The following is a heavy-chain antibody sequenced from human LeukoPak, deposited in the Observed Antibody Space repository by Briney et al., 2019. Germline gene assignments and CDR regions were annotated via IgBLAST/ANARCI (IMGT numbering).Heavy chain of an antibody. Sequence: ASVKVSCKASGYTFTRYGITWVRQAPGQGLEWMGWISAYNGNTNYAQKVQGRVTMTTDTSTSTAYMVLRSLRSDDTAVYYCARSQYDYIWGNYRNPDYWGQGTLVTVSS. V-gene: IGHV1-18*01. D-gene: IGHD3-16*02. CDR1: GYTFTRYG. J-gene: IGHJ4*02. CDR2: ISAYNGNT. CDR3: ARSQYDYIWGNYRNPDY.